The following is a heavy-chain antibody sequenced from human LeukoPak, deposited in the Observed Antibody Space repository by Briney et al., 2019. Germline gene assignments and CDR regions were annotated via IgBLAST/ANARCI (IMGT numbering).Heavy chain of an antibody. Sequence: ASVKVSCKASGYTFTGYYMHWVRQAPGQGLEWMGWINPNSGGTNYAQKFQGRVTMTRDTSISTAYMELSRLRSDDTAVYYCARGYSGSPASSFDYWGQGTLVTVSS. CDR3: ARGYSGSPASSFDY. J-gene: IGHJ4*02. V-gene: IGHV1-2*02. CDR1: GYTFTGYY. CDR2: INPNSGGT. D-gene: IGHD1-26*01.